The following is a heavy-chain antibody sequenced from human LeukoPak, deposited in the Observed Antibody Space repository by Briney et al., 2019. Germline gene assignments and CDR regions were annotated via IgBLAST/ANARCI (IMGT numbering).Heavy chain of an antibody. Sequence: PSETLSLTCTVSGGSISSSSYYWGWIRQPPGKGLEWIGSIYYSGSTYYNPSLKSRVTISVDTSKNQFFLRLSSVTAADTAMYYCARTNYYSYYMDVWGRGTTVTVSS. CDR3: ARTNYYSYYMDV. CDR2: IYYSGST. CDR1: GGSISSSSYY. J-gene: IGHJ6*03. V-gene: IGHV4-39*01. D-gene: IGHD2-8*01.